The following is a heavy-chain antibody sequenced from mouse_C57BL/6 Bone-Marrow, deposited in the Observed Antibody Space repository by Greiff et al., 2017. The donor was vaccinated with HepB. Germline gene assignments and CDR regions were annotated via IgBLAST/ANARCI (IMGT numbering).Heavy chain of an antibody. CDR1: GYTFKSYG. V-gene: IGHV1-81*01. J-gene: IGHJ3*01. Sequence: QVQLQQPGAELVKPGASVKMSCKASGYTFKSYGISWVKQRTGQGLEWIGEIYPRRGNTYYNEKFKGKATLTADKSSSTAYMELRSLTSEDSAVYFCARDYYYGTAWFAYWGQGTLVTVSA. D-gene: IGHD1-1*01. CDR2: IYPRRGNT. CDR3: ARDYYYGTAWFAY.